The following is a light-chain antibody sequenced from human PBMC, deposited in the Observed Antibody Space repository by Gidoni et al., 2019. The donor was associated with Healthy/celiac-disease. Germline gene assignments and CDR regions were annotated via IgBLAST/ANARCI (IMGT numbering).Light chain of an antibody. J-gene: IGKJ1*01. CDR1: QSVSSSY. CDR3: QQYGSTPQT. CDR2: RAS. V-gene: IGKV3-20*01. Sequence: EIVLTQSPGTLSLSPGESTTLPCRASQSVSSSYLAWYQQKPGQAPRLLIYRASSRATGIPDRFSGSGSGTDFTLTISRLEPEDFAVYYCQQYGSTPQTFGQGTKVEIK.